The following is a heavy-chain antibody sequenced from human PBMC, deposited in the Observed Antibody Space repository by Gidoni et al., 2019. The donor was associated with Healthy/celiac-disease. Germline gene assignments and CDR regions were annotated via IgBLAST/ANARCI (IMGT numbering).Heavy chain of an antibody. V-gene: IGHV3-15*01. Sequence: EVQLVESGGGLVKPGGSLRLSCAAYGFTFSNAWMSWVRQAPGKGLEWVGRIKSKTDGGTTDYAAPVKGRFTISRDDSKNTLYLQMNSLKTEDTAVYYCTTDGWLQSEEDYWGQGTLVTVSS. D-gene: IGHD5-12*01. CDR2: IKSKTDGGTT. CDR3: TTDGWLQSEEDY. J-gene: IGHJ4*02. CDR1: GFTFSNAW.